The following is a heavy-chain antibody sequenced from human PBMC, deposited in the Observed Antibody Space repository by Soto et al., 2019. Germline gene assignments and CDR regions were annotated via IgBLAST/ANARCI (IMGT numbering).Heavy chain of an antibody. V-gene: IGHV5-10-1*01. D-gene: IGHD4-17*01. Sequence: GESLKISCKGSGYSFDSYWIAWVRQMPGKGLEWMGRIDPSDSYTNYSPSFQGHVTISADKSISTAYLQWSSLKASDTAMYYCARHPYRDYVMANYYGMDVWGQGTTVTVSS. CDR2: IDPSDSYT. CDR1: GYSFDSYW. CDR3: ARHPYRDYVMANYYGMDV. J-gene: IGHJ6*02.